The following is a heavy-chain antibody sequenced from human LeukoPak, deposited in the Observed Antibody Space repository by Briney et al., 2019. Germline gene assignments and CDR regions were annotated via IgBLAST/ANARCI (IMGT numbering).Heavy chain of an antibody. Sequence: SETLSLTCAVYGGSFSGYYWSWIRQPPGKGLEWIGEINHSGSTNYNPSLKSRVTISVDTSKNQFSLKLSSVTAADTAVYYCARLTDSYDILTGYYSNYFDYWGQGTLVTVSS. CDR3: ARLTDSYDILTGYYSNYFDY. V-gene: IGHV4-34*01. CDR2: INHSGST. CDR1: GGSFSGYY. J-gene: IGHJ4*02. D-gene: IGHD3-9*01.